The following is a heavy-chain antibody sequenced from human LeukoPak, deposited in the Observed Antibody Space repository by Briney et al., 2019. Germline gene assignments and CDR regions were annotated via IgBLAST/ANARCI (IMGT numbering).Heavy chain of an antibody. CDR3: ARQLYVSGSYYAPMDV. Sequence: ASETLSLTCTVSGGSISSSSYYWGWIRQPPGKGLEWIGSIYYSGSTYYNPSLKSRVTISVDTSKNQFSLELSSVTAADTALYFCARQLYVSGSYYAPMDVWGKGTTVTISS. D-gene: IGHD3-10*01. CDR2: IYYSGST. CDR1: GGSISSSSYY. J-gene: IGHJ6*03. V-gene: IGHV4-39*01.